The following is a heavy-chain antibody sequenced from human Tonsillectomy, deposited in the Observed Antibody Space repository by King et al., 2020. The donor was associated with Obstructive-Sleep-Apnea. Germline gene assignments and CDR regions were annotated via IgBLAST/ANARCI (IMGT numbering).Heavy chain of an antibody. Sequence: VQLVESGGGVVQPGMSLRLSCAASGFTFSSYGMHWVRRAPGKGLEWVAIIWYDGSNKYYADSVKGRFTISRDNSKNTLYLQMNSLRAEDTAVYYCAGGTLGYCSSTSCLIDYWGQGTLVTVSS. CDR1: GFTFSSYG. J-gene: IGHJ4*02. D-gene: IGHD2-2*01. CDR3: AGGTLGYCSSTSCLIDY. CDR2: IWYDGSNK. V-gene: IGHV3-33*01.